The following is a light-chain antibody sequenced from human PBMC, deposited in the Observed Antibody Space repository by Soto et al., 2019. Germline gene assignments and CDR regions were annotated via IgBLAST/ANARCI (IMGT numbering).Light chain of an antibody. Sequence: EIVLTQSPGTLSLSPGERATLSCRASQSVSSSYLAWYQQKPGQAPRLLISDTSNRATGIPDRFSGSGSGTDFTLTISRLEPEDFAVYYCQQYGNSPRTFGQGTKV. J-gene: IGKJ1*01. CDR3: QQYGNSPRT. V-gene: IGKV3-20*01. CDR1: QSVSSSY. CDR2: DTS.